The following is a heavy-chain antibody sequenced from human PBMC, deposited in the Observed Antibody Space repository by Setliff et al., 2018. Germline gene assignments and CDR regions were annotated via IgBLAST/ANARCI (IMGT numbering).Heavy chain of an antibody. CDR2: FYTSGNT. V-gene: IGHV4-61*09. CDR3: ARGGPTLTISRVLVVSSFDP. CDR1: GDSISSGYYY. J-gene: IGHJ5*02. Sequence: LSLTCTVSGDSISSGYYYWTWIRQSAGKGLEWIGHFYTSGNTNYNPSLKSRVTISVDTSKNQFSPKLSSVTAADTATYYCARGGPTLTISRVLVVSSFDPWGQGSRVTVSS. D-gene: IGHD3-3*01.